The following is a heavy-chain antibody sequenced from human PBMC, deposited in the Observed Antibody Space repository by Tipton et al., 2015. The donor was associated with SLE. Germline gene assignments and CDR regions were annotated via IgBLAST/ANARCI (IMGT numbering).Heavy chain of an antibody. CDR2: INPNSGGT. CDR1: GYTFTGYY. D-gene: IGHD3-10*01. J-gene: IGHJ3*02. CDR3: ARDLWFRELVNAFDI. Sequence: VQLVQSGAEVKKPGASVKVSCKASGYTFTGYYMHWVRQAPGQGLEWMGWINPNSGGTNYAQKFQGRVTMTRDTSISTAYMELSRLRSDDTAVYYCARDLWFRELVNAFDIWGQGTMVTVSS. V-gene: IGHV1-2*02.